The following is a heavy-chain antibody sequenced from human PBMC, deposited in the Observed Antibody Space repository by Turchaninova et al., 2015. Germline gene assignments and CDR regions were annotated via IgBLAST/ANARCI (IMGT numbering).Heavy chain of an antibody. CDR2: ISVSDVST. D-gene: IGHD2-15*01. V-gene: IGHV3-23*01. CDR1: GLTFSRYG. Sequence: EVQLLESGGGLVQPGGSLRLSFAASGLTFSRYGMTWVRLAPGRGLGWVISVSDVSTCYADSVKGRLPISREKSAYRLYLRMNSLRAQDTAVYFCAKIPTWDIVVENWFDPWGQGTLVTVSS. J-gene: IGHJ5*02. CDR3: AKIPTWDIVVENWFDP.